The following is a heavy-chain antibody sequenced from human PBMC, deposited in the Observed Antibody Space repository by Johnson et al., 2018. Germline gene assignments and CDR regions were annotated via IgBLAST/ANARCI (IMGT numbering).Heavy chain of an antibody. CDR3: TKEGGYGDFEI. Sequence: VQLVQSGGGLVQPGGSXRPSCAASGFPFSSYDMHWVRQATGKGLEWVSALGTAGAPFSPGSVTGRFTISRENAKNSLYLQMNSLRAGDTAVYYCTKEGGYGDFEIWGQGARVTVSS. CDR1: GFPFSSYD. J-gene: IGHJ3*02. V-gene: IGHV3-13*05. CDR2: LGTAGAP. D-gene: IGHD4-17*01.